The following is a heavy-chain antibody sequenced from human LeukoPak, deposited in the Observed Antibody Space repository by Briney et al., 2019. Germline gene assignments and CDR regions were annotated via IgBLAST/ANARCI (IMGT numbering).Heavy chain of an antibody. CDR1: GGSFSGYY. Sequence: SETLSLTCAVYGGSFSGYYWSWIRQPPGKGLEWIGEINHSGSTNYNPSLKSRVTISVDTSKNQFSLKLSSVTAADTAVYYCAREGSYITYFDYWGQGTLVTVSS. CDR3: AREGSYITYFDY. CDR2: INHSGST. J-gene: IGHJ4*02. D-gene: IGHD1-26*01. V-gene: IGHV4-34*01.